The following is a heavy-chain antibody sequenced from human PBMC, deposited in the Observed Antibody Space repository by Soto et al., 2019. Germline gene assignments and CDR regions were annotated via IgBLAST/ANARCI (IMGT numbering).Heavy chain of an antibody. D-gene: IGHD3-3*01. CDR1: GFTFSSYA. CDR2: ISGSGGST. J-gene: IGHJ3*02. Sequence: EVQLLESGGGLVQPGGSLRLSCAASGFTFSSYAMSWVRQAPGKGLEWVSAISGSGGSTYYADSVKGRFTISRDNSKNTLYLQMNSLRAEDTAVYYCVKDGYYDFWSGYSPLYRGDAFDIWGQGTMVTVSS. CDR3: VKDGYYDFWSGYSPLYRGDAFDI. V-gene: IGHV3-23*01.